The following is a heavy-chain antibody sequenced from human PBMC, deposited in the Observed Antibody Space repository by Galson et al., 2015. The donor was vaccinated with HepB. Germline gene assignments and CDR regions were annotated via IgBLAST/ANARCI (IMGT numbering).Heavy chain of an antibody. J-gene: IGHJ4*02. CDR1: GFTFHDFA. CDR3: AKDIGGYGENLFDN. CDR2: IRWNSGSI. V-gene: IGHV3-9*01. D-gene: IGHD4-17*01. Sequence: SLRLSCAASGFTFHDFAMHWVRQTPGKGLEWVSGIRWNSGSIGYADSVKGRFTISRDNAKNSLYLQMNSLRTEDTALYYCAKDIGGYGENLFDNWGQGTLVTVSS.